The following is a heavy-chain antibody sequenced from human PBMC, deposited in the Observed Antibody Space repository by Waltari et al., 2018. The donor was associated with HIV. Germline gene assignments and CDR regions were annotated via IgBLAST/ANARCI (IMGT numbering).Heavy chain of an antibody. CDR2: IFNSGST. V-gene: IGHV4-4*07. CDR1: GGSMNDYY. CDR3: ARGTEFYCSGGSCKPFNAMGV. Sequence: VQLQESGPGLVRPSETLSLTCTVSGGSMNDYYWNWIRQPAGKGLEWSGGIFNSGSTNCNPPLGGRVRMSVDTSQSRFSLTLTSVTAADTAIYYCARGTEFYCSGGSCKPFNAMGVWGQGTTVTVSS. D-gene: IGHD2-15*01. J-gene: IGHJ6*02.